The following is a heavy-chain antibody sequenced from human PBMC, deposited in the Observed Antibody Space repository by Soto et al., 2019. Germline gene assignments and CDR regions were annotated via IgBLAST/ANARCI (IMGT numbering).Heavy chain of an antibody. CDR2: IYYSGST. V-gene: IGHV4-39*01. CDR3: ARQYGDYLNWFDP. Sequence: PSETLSLTCTVSGGSISSSSYYWGWIRQPPGKGLEWIGSIYYSGSTYYNQSLKSQVTISVDTSKNQFSLKLSSVTAADTVVYYCARQYGDYLNWFDPWGQGTLVTVSS. D-gene: IGHD4-17*01. J-gene: IGHJ5*02. CDR1: GGSISSSSYY.